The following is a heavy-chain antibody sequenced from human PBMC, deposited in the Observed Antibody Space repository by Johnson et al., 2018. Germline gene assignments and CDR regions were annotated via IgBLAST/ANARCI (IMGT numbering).Heavy chain of an antibody. D-gene: IGHD3-22*01. CDR1: GYTFTSYY. J-gene: IGHJ1*01. Sequence: QVQLVQSGAEVKKPGASVKVSCKASGYTFTSYYMHWVRLAPGQGLEWMGIINPSVGSTSYAQKFQGRVTMTRDTSTSTVYMELSSLRSEDSAVYYCAREDRGYSSGYSHWGQGTLVTVSS. CDR2: INPSVGST. CDR3: AREDRGYSSGYSH. V-gene: IGHV1-46*01.